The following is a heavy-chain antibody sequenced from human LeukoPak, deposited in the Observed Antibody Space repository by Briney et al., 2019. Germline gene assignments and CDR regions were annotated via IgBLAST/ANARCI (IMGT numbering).Heavy chain of an antibody. D-gene: IGHD2-2*01. CDR3: AKGTVVVPAATEDYFDY. J-gene: IGHJ4*02. CDR1: GFTFSSYA. V-gene: IGHV3-23*01. CDR2: ISGSGGST. Sequence: GGSLRLSFAASGFTFSSYAMSWVRQAPGKGLEWVSAISGSGGSTYYADSVKGRFTISRDNSKNTLYLQMNSLRAEDTAVYYCAKGTVVVPAATEDYFDYWGQGTLVTVSS.